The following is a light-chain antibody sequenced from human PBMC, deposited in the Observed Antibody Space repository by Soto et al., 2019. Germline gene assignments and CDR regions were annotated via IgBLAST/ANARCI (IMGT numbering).Light chain of an antibody. CDR3: QQYNNWWT. V-gene: IGKV3-15*01. CDR2: GAS. J-gene: IGKJ1*01. Sequence: EIVMTQSPATLSVSPGERATLSCRASQSISNNLAWYHQRPGQAPRLLIYGASTMATGIPARFSGSGSGTEFTLTISSLQSEDFAVYYCQQYNNWWTFGQGTRVEIK. CDR1: QSISNN.